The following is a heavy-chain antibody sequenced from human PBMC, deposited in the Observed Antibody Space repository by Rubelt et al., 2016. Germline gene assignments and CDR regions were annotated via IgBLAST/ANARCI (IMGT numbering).Heavy chain of an antibody. J-gene: IGHJ4*02. CDR1: GGSMSSGSYS. CDR2: IYHGGST. V-gene: IGHV4-30-2*01. CDR3: ARHPGAATKVDY. D-gene: IGHD6-13*01. Sequence: QLQLQESGSGLVKSSQTLSLTCVVSGGSMSSGSYSWSWIRQPPGKGLEWVGYIYHGGSTHYNPSLKSRLTISGDRSKNQFALKLSSVTAADTAVYYCARHPGAATKVDYWGQGTLVTVSS.